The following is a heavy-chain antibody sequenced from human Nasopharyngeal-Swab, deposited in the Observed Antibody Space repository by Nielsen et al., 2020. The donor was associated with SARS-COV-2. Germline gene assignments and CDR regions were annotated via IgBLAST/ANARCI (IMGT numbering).Heavy chain of an antibody. CDR1: GYSFTSYW. CDR3: GLIAVAGKRDAFDI. D-gene: IGHD6-19*01. Sequence: GESLKISCKGSGYSFTSYWIGWVPQMSGKGLEWMGIIYPGDSDTRYSPSFQGQVTISADKSISTAYLQWSSLKASDTAMYYCGLIAVAGKRDAFDIWGQGTMVTVSS. V-gene: IGHV5-51*01. CDR2: IYPGDSDT. J-gene: IGHJ3*02.